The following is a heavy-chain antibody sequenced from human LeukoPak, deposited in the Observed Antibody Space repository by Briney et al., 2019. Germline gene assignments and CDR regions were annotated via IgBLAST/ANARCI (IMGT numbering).Heavy chain of an antibody. CDR2: IKSKTDGGTT. D-gene: IGHD4-17*01. CDR1: GFTFSNAW. CDR3: TTDPTPYGDYAASY. V-gene: IGHV3-15*01. J-gene: IGHJ4*02. Sequence: GGSLRLPCAASGFTFSNAWMSWVRQAPGKGLEWVGRIKSKTDGGTTDYAAPVKGRFTISRDDSKNTLYLQMNSLKTEDTAVYYCTTDPTPYGDYAASYWGQGTLVTVSS.